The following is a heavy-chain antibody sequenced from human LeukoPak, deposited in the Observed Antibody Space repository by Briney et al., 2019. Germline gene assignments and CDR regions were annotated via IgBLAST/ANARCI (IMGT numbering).Heavy chain of an antibody. CDR2: ISASRDIT. CDR3: AGGLLEAQGWLQWLGTVYSMDV. Sequence: PGGSLRLSCAASGFNYSSYTMNWVRQAPGMGLEWLSYISASRDITYYADFVKGRFTISRDNARNSLYLQMNSLRVDDTAVYYCAGGLLEAQGWLQWLGTVYSMDVWGQGTPVTVSS. V-gene: IGHV3-48*04. J-gene: IGHJ6*02. CDR1: GFNYSSYT. D-gene: IGHD5-24*01.